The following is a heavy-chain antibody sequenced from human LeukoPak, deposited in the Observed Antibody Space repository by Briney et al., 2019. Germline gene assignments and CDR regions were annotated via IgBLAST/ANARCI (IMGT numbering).Heavy chain of an antibody. V-gene: IGHV3-23*01. CDR2: ISASGDRT. CDR3: GKDPNGDWVGGFDM. J-gene: IGHJ3*02. D-gene: IGHD2-21*01. Sequence: PGGSLRLSCEGSGFTFSNYAMGWVRQAPGKGPEWLSGISASGDRTHYVDSVKGRFIISRDNSKNTVFLQMTSLRVEDTALYYCGKDPNGDWVGGFDMWGQGTMVTVSS. CDR1: GFTFSNYA.